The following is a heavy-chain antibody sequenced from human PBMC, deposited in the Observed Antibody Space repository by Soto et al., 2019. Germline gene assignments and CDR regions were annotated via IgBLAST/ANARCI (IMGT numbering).Heavy chain of an antibody. D-gene: IGHD1-26*01. Sequence: GGSLRLSCAASGFTVSSNYMSWVRQAPGKGLEWVSVIYSGGSTYYADSVKGRFTISRDNSKNTLYLQMNSLRAEDTAVYYCARVPQGDYYGMDVWGQGTTVTVSS. V-gene: IGHV3-53*01. J-gene: IGHJ6*02. CDR3: ARVPQGDYYGMDV. CDR1: GFTVSSNY. CDR2: IYSGGST.